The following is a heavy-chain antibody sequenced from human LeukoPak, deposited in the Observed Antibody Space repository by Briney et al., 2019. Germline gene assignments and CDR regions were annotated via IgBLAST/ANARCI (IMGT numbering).Heavy chain of an antibody. CDR1: GFSFSSYA. D-gene: IGHD2-21*02. J-gene: IGHJ2*01. Sequence: GALRLSCAASGFSFSSYAMSWVRQAPGKGLEWVSAIRGSGGSTYFADSVKGRFTISRDNSKDTLYLQMNSLRAEDTAVYYCAKDGCGGDCSWFFDLWGRGTLVTASS. CDR2: IRGSGGST. V-gene: IGHV3-23*01. CDR3: AKDGCGGDCSWFFDL.